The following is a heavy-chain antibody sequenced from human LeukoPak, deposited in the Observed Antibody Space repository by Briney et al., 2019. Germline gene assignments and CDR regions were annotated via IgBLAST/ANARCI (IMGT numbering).Heavy chain of an antibody. J-gene: IGHJ4*01. CDR1: GYTFTNYA. CDR3: ARVISDCANFNCFKGYFDY. V-gene: IGHV1-3*01. Sequence: ASVTVSCTASGYTFTNYAIHWVRQAPGQSLEWLGWINAGNGNIKYSQKFQARVTFTRDTSANTAYMELSSLRSEDTTIYFCARVISDCANFNCFKGYFDYWGQGTPVTVSS. D-gene: IGHD5/OR15-5a*01. CDR2: INAGNGNI.